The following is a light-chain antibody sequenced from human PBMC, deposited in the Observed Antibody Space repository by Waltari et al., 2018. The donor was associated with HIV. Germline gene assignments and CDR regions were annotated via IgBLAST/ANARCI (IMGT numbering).Light chain of an antibody. CDR2: VAS. Sequence: DIQMTQSPSSLSASVGDRVTITCRATQRISNYLNWYQQRPGKAPKLLISVASSLQSGVPSRFSGSGSGTDFTVTISRLQPEDFATYYCQQSHSTPLTFGPGTRVDIK. V-gene: IGKV1-39*01. J-gene: IGKJ3*01. CDR3: QQSHSTPLT. CDR1: QRISNY.